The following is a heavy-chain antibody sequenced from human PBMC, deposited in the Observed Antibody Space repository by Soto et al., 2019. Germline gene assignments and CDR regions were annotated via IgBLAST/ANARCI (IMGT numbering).Heavy chain of an antibody. Sequence: PGGSLRIFCAASAFTFDDYAMHCVRKAPGKGLELVSGISENSGSIGYADSVKGRFTNSRDNAKSSLYLQMNSLRAEDTALYYCARGLPYYYYYMDVLGKGTTVTVSS. CDR1: AFTFDDYA. J-gene: IGHJ6*03. CDR3: ARGLPYYYYYMDV. CDR2: ISENSGSI. V-gene: IGHV3-9*01.